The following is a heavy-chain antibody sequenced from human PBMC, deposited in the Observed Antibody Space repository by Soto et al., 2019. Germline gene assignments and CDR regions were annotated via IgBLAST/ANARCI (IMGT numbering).Heavy chain of an antibody. CDR3: ANWVEGTMVYFDY. V-gene: IGHV3-23*01. CDR1: GFIFSNYA. J-gene: IGHJ4*02. D-gene: IGHD2-8*01. CDR2: ISGSGDRT. Sequence: PGGSLRLSCAASGFIFSNYAMSWVRQAPGKGLEWVSAISGSGDRTYYADSVKGRFTIFRDNSKSTLYLQMNSLRADDTAVYYCANWVEGTMVYFDYWGLGTLVTVSS.